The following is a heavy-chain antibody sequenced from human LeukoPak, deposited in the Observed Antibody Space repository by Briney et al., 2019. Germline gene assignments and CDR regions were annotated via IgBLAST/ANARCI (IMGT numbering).Heavy chain of an antibody. D-gene: IGHD3-22*01. CDR3: ATANSLYSYYYDSSGYYGLDY. J-gene: IGHJ4*02. V-gene: IGHV1-24*01. CDR1: GYTLPELS. Sequence: SVKVSCKVSGYTLPELSMHWVRQAPGKGLEWMGGFDPEDGETIYAQKFQGRVTMTEDTSTDTAYMELSSLRSEDTAVYYCATANSLYSYYYDSSGYYGLDYWGQGTLVTVSS. CDR2: FDPEDGET.